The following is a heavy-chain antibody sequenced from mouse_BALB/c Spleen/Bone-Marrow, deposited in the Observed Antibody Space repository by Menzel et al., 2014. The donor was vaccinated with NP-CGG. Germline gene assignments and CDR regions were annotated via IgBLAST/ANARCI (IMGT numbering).Heavy chain of an antibody. CDR2: INPSCGYT. Sequence: QVQLQQSGAELARPGASVKMSCTASGYTFTSYTMHWVKQRPGQGLEWIGYINPSCGYTNYNQKFKDKATFTADNSSSRAEVQLSSLTSCDSAVYYCARRESFDYWGQGTTLTVSS. CDR1: GYTFTSYT. V-gene: IGHV1-4*01. J-gene: IGHJ2*01. CDR3: ARRESFDY.